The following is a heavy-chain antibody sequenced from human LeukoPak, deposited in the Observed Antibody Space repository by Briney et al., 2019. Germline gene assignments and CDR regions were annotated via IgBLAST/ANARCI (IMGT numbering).Heavy chain of an antibody. D-gene: IGHD2-21*02. CDR1: GYTLTELS. J-gene: IGHJ6*02. V-gene: IGHV1-24*01. CDR3: ATRGVVITARATYYGMYV. CDR2: FDPEDGET. Sequence: ASVRVSCTVSGYTLTELSMHWVRQAPGKGLEWVGGFDPEDGETIYAQSLQGRVTMTEDTSTDTAYMEMSSLRSEDTSVYYCATRGVVITARATYYGMYVWGQGTTVTVSS.